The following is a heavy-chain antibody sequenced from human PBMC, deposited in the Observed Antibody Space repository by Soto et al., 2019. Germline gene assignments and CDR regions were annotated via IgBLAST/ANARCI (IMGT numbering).Heavy chain of an antibody. CDR2: IYWDDDK. Sequence: QITLKESGPTLVKPTQTLTLTCTFSGFSLSASGVSVAWIRQPPGKALEWLALIYWDDDKRYNPSLKSRLTITKDTSNSQVVLTTTNMDPVDTATYHCAQSTVTHEYYFDYWGQGTLVTVSS. J-gene: IGHJ4*02. V-gene: IGHV2-5*02. CDR1: GFSLSASGVS. CDR3: AQSTVTHEYYFDY. D-gene: IGHD2-21*02.